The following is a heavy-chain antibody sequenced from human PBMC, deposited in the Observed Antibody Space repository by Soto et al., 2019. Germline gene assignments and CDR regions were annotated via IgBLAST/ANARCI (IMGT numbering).Heavy chain of an antibody. D-gene: IGHD3-10*01. CDR3: ATTYFFGSGSAY. CDR1: GGSISSSSYY. J-gene: IGHJ4*02. V-gene: IGHV4-39*01. CDR2: IYYSGST. Sequence: QLQLQESGPRLVKPSETLSLTCTVSGGSISSSSYYWGWIRQPPGKGLEWIGSIYYSGSTYYNPSLKSRVTMSVDTSKNQFSLKLSSVTAADTAVYYCATTYFFGSGSAYWGQGTLVTVSS.